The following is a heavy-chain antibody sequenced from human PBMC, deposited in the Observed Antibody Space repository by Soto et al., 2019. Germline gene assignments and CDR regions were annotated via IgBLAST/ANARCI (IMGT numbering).Heavy chain of an antibody. J-gene: IGHJ6*02. CDR2: IIPIFGTA. Sequence: SVKVSCKASGGTFSIYAISWVRQAPGQGLEWMGGIIPIFGTANYAQKFQGRVTITADKSTSTAYMELSSLRSEDTAVYYCARDNPRIEYYYYGMDVWGQGTTVTLSS. CDR1: GGTFSIYA. V-gene: IGHV1-69*06. CDR3: ARDNPRIEYYYYGMDV.